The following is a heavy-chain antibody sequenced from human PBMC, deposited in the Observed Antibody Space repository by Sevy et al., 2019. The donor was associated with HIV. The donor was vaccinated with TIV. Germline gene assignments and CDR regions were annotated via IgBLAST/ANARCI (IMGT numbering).Heavy chain of an antibody. J-gene: IGHJ4*02. CDR2: IKSKTDSATR. CDR3: TAGTGRSDFDY. D-gene: IGHD2-15*01. CDR1: GFTFSDAW. Sequence: GEYLKISCAASGFTFSDAWMSWVRQAPGKGLEWIGRIKSKTDSATRDFAAPVKGRFSISRDDSKNMVYLQMSSLKTEDTAVYYCTAGTGRSDFDYWGQGTLVTVSS. V-gene: IGHV3-15*01.